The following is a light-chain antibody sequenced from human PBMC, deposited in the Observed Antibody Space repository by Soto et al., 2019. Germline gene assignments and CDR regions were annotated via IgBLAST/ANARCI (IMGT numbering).Light chain of an antibody. CDR2: DVS. V-gene: IGLV2-14*03. CDR1: SSDVGAYNY. Sequence: QSALTQPASVSGSPGQSITISCTGTSSDVGAYNYVSWYQHYPGKAPKLMIYDVSNRPSGVSNRFSGSKSGNTASLTISGLQVEDEADYYCSSYTAISTVVFGGGTKLTVL. CDR3: SSYTAISTVV. J-gene: IGLJ2*01.